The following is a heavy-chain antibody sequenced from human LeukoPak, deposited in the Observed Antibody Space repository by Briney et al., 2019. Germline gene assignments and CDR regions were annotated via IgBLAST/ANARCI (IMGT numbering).Heavy chain of an antibody. D-gene: IGHD6-13*01. CDR1: GGSFSSYY. Sequence: PSETLSLTCAVYGGSFSSYYWSWIRQPPGKGLEWIGEINHSGSTNYNPSLKSRVTISVDTSKNQFSLKLSSVTAADTAVYYCAKERDKQQLVYDYWGQGTLVTVSS. CDR3: AKERDKQQLVYDY. V-gene: IGHV4-34*01. CDR2: INHSGST. J-gene: IGHJ4*02.